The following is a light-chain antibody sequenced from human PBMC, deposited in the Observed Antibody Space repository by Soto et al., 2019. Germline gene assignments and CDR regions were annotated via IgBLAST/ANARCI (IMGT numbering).Light chain of an antibody. CDR1: SSNIGSKT. V-gene: IGLV1-44*01. CDR3: AAWDDSLNGPV. J-gene: IGLJ3*02. CDR2: SNN. Sequence: QSALTQPRSVSGTPGQRVTISCSGSSSNIGSKTVNWYQQLPGTAPKLLIYSNNQRPSGVPDRFSGSKSGTSASLAISGLQSEDEADYHCAAWDDSLNGPVFGGGTKLTVL.